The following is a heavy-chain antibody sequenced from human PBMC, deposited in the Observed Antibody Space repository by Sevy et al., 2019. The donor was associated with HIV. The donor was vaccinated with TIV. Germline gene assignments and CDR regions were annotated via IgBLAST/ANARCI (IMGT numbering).Heavy chain of an antibody. CDR1: GGSFSGYY. V-gene: IGHV4-34*01. D-gene: IGHD3-22*01. J-gene: IGHJ4*02. Sequence: SETLSLTCAVYGGSFSGYYWSWIRQPPGNGLEWIGEINHSGSTNYNPSLKSRVTISVDTSKNQFSLKLSSVTAADTAVYYCARGWEYYDSSGYLDYWGQGTLVTVSS. CDR3: ARGWEYYDSSGYLDY. CDR2: INHSGST.